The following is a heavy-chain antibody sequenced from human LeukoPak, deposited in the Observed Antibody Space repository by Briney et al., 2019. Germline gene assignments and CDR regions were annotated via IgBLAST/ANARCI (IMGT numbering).Heavy chain of an antibody. CDR3: AKETMVRGVIIAYYFDY. Sequence: GGSLRPSCAASGSTLGIYAMSWVRHAPGKGLEWVSAISGSGGSTYYADSVKGRFTISRDNSKNTLYLQMNSLRAEDTAVYYCAKETMVRGVIIAYYFDYWGQGTLVTVSS. CDR1: GSTLGIYA. J-gene: IGHJ4*02. D-gene: IGHD3-10*01. CDR2: ISGSGGST. V-gene: IGHV3-23*01.